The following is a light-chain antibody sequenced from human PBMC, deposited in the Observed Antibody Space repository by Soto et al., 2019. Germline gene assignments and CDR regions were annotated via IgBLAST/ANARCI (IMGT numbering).Light chain of an antibody. Sequence: DIQMTQSPSSVSGSVGDRVSMTCRASQGIGKFVAWFQHRPGQAPKPLIYAASSLQSGVSSRFSGTTSGTDFTLTIDSLQAEDSATYYCQQSYSTPRTFGQGTKVEIK. J-gene: IGKJ1*01. CDR1: QGIGKF. CDR2: AAS. V-gene: IGKV1-16*01. CDR3: QQSYSTPRT.